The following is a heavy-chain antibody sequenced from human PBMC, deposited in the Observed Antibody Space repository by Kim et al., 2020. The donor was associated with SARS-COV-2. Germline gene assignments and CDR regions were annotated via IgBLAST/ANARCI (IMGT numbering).Heavy chain of an antibody. D-gene: IGHD3-10*01. J-gene: IGHJ6*02. CDR3: ARSMAADFYGAGRPYYGMDV. Sequence: ASVKVSCKASGYTFTSYGISLVRQAPGLGPEGGGWSSSYNGDTKNGQHLQGRVTITTGTYTSTADMELRSLRSDDTAVYYCARSMAADFYGAGRPYYGMDVWGQGTTVPVS. CDR1: GYTFTSYG. CDR2: SSSYNGDT. V-gene: IGHV1-18*04.